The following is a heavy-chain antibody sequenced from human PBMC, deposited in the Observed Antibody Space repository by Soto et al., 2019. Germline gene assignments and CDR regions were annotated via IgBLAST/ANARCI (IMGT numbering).Heavy chain of an antibody. Sequence: GGSLRLSCAASGFTFSSYAMSLVRQAPGKGLEWVSAISGSGGSTYYADSVKGRFTISRDNSKNTLYLQMNSLRAEDTAVYYCAKEAVAGTGYYYYYGMDVWGQGTTVTVSS. J-gene: IGHJ6*02. V-gene: IGHV3-23*01. D-gene: IGHD6-19*01. CDR3: AKEAVAGTGYYYYYGMDV. CDR2: ISGSGGST. CDR1: GFTFSSYA.